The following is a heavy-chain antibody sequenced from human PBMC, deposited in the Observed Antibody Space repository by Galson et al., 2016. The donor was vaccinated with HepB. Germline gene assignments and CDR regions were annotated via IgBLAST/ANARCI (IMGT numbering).Heavy chain of an antibody. CDR1: GDSVYNNAAA. D-gene: IGHD2-15*01. CDR3: ARAVMLGRRMDV. J-gene: IGHJ4*02. CDR2: TFYRSTWEN. Sequence: CAISGDSVYNNAAAWVWIRQSPSRGVEWLGRTFYRSTWENHYAGSVKNRITISPDTSRNQFSLHLNSVTPEDTAVYYCARAVMLGRRMDVWGQGVLVTVSS. V-gene: IGHV6-1*01.